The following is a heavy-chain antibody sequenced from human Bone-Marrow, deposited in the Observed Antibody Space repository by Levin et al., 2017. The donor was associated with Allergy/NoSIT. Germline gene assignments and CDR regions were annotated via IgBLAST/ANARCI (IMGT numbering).Heavy chain of an antibody. D-gene: IGHD1-26*01. V-gene: IGHV3-23*01. CDR2: INYLFYLS. CDR1: LFTFSNHF. J-gene: IGHJ4*02. Sequence: SLRLSFTSSLFTFSNHFILFFLHSSFIFLYFFSFINYLFYLSSYADSVKGRFTISRDNSENMVYLEMNSLRADDTAIYYCVKDTHNNVFSGHDFWGQGTLVTVSS. CDR3: VKDTHNNVFSGHDF.